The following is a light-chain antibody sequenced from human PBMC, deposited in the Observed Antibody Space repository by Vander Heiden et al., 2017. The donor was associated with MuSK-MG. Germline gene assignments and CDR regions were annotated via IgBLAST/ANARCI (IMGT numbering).Light chain of an antibody. Sequence: DIQMTQSPSSLSASVGDRVTIPCRASQRLRSYLNWYQQKPGKAPKQLIYAASSWQSGGPSRCSGSGSGTDYTLTISSLQPEDFATYYCHQSYSTPPYTFGQGTKLEIK. J-gene: IGKJ2*01. CDR2: AAS. CDR1: QRLRSY. CDR3: HQSYSTPPYT. V-gene: IGKV1-39*01.